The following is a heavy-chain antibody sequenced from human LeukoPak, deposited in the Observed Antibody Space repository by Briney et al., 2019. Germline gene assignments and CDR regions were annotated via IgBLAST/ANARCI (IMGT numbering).Heavy chain of an antibody. CDR3: ARVRKGFDWLLRPPYYYYYMDV. CDR2: IYYSGST. CDR1: GGSISSSSYY. D-gene: IGHD3-9*01. V-gene: IGHV4-39*07. Sequence: PSETLSLTCTVSGGSISSSSYYWGWIRQPPGKGLEWIGSIYYSGSTYYNPSLKSRVTISVDTSKNQFSLKLSSVTAADTAVYYCARVRKGFDWLLRPPYYYYYMDVWGKGTTVTISS. J-gene: IGHJ6*03.